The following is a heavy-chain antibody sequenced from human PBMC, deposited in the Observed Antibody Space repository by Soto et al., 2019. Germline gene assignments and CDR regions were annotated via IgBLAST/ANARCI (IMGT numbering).Heavy chain of an antibody. CDR3: AKLPLRLDYFDY. CDR2: ISGSSGST. CDR1: GFTFSNYA. Sequence: EVQLLDSGGGLVQPGGSLRLSCVASGFTFSNYAMGWVRQAPGKGLEWVSTISGSSGSTNYADSVKGRFTISRDNSKNTVFIQMNSLRAEDTAVYYCAKLPLRLDYFDYWGQGTLVTVSS. J-gene: IGHJ4*02. V-gene: IGHV3-23*01.